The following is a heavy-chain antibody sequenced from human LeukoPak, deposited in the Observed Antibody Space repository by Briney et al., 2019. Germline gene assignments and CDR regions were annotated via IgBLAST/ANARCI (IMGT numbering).Heavy chain of an antibody. D-gene: IGHD6-6*01. V-gene: IGHV3-23*01. CDR2: ISGSGGST. J-gene: IGHJ2*01. Sequence: GGSLRLSCAASGFTFSSYAMSWVRQAPGKGLEWVSAISGSGGSTYYADSVKGRFTISRDNSKNTLYLQMNSLRAEDTAVYYCAKRGRIAARPYWYFDLWGRGTLVTVSS. CDR1: GFTFSSYA. CDR3: AKRGRIAARPYWYFDL.